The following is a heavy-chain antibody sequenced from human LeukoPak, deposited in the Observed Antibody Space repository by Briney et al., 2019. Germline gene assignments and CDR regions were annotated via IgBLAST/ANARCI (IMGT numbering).Heavy chain of an antibody. CDR1: GGSISTSNW. Sequence: SETLSLTCAVSGGSISTSNWWSWVRQPPGKGLEWIAKIYHSGSTNYNPSLKSRVTISVDKSKNQFSLKLRSVTAADTAIYYCARDYGDFHDALDIWGQGTVVTVSS. J-gene: IGHJ3*02. CDR3: ARDYGDFHDALDI. D-gene: IGHD4-17*01. V-gene: IGHV4-4*02. CDR2: IYHSGST.